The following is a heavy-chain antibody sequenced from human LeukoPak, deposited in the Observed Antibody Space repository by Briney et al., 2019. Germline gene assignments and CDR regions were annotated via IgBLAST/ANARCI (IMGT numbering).Heavy chain of an antibody. J-gene: IGHJ4*02. D-gene: IGHD5-12*01. CDR1: GFTFSSYA. Sequence: GGPLRLSCAASGFTFSSYAMHWVRQAPGKGLEWVAVISYDGSNKYYADSVKGRFTISRDNSKNTLYLQMNSLRAEDTAVYYCARDLLEAITEDYFDYWGQGTLVTVSS. V-gene: IGHV3-30-3*01. CDR2: ISYDGSNK. CDR3: ARDLLEAITEDYFDY.